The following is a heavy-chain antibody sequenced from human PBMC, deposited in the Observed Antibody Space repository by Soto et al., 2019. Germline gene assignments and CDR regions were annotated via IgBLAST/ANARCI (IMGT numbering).Heavy chain of an antibody. D-gene: IGHD3-10*01. Sequence: QVQLQESGPGLVKPSQTLSLTCTVSGGSISSGGYYWSWIRQHPGKGLEGIGYIYYSGSTAYNPSLKSGVTISVDTSKNQFSLKLSSVTAADTAVYYCARRLDRGEGAFDIWGQGTMVTVSS. CDR3: ARRLDRGEGAFDI. V-gene: IGHV4-31*03. J-gene: IGHJ3*02. CDR1: GGSISSGGYY. CDR2: IYYSGST.